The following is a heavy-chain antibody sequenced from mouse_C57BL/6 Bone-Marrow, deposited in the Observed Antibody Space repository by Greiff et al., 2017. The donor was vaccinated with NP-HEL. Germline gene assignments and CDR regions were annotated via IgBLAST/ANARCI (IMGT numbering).Heavy chain of an antibody. CDR3: ARHFTTWYFDV. D-gene: IGHD2-12*01. V-gene: IGHV5-6*01. J-gene: IGHJ1*03. CDR1: GFTFSSYG. Sequence: EVQRVESGGDLVKPGGSLKLSCAASGFTFSSYGMSWVRQTPDKRLEWVATISSGGSYTYYPDSVKGRFTLSRDNAKNTLYLQMSSLKSEDTAMYYCARHFTTWYFDVWGTGTTVTVSS. CDR2: ISSGGSYT.